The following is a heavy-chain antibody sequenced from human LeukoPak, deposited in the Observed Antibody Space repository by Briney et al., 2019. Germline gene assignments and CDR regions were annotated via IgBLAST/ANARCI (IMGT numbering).Heavy chain of an antibody. CDR3: ARDKGAVPAAKGPYYYYGMDV. Sequence: LRLSCAASGFTFSSYAMSWVRQAPGKGLEWIGYIYYSGSTYYNPSLKSRVTISVDTSKNQFSLKLSSVTAADTAVYYCARDKGAVPAAKGPYYYYGMDVWGQGTTVTVSS. J-gene: IGHJ6*02. CDR2: IYYSGST. CDR1: GFTFSSYA. V-gene: IGHV4-30-4*08. D-gene: IGHD2-2*01.